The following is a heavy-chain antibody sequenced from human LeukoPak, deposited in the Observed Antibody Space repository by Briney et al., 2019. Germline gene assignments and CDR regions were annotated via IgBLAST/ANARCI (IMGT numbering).Heavy chain of an antibody. CDR1: GFTFSSYA. CDR2: ISYDGSNK. J-gene: IGHJ6*03. V-gene: IGHV3-30*18. Sequence: GRSLRLSCAASGFTFSSYAMHWVRQAPGKGLEWVAVISYDGSNKYYTDSVKGRFTISRDNSKNTLFLQMYSLRPEDTALYYCAKYPGGFTGIVNYYHMDAWGKGTTVTVS. D-gene: IGHD1-26*01. CDR3: AKYPGGFTGIVNYYHMDA.